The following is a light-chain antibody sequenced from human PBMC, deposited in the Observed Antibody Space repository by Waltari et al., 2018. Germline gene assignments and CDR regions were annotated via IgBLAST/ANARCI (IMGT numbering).Light chain of an antibody. V-gene: IGKV1-5*03. CDR1: QSITTW. Sequence: DLQITHTTSTLSESVGDRVSSSCRASQSITTWLAWYQQKPGKAPRLLIYKASNLETGVPSRFSGSGSGTEFTLTISGLQPDDFATYYCQQYNSFALTFGGGTKVEIK. CDR2: KAS. CDR3: QQYNSFALT. J-gene: IGKJ4*01.